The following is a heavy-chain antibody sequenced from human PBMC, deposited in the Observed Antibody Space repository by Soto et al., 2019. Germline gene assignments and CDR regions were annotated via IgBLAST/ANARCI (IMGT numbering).Heavy chain of an antibody. CDR3: VIVGGVEHSTSEY. V-gene: IGHV4-59*01. CDR2: LYYSGNT. Sequence: TKTLYLTCTFSVGSISPFYWSWVRHPPGKGLEWIGYLYYSGNTNYNPSLKSRVTISVDASKNQVSLRLTSVTAADTAVYYCVIVGGVEHSTSEYWGQGTVVNVSS. J-gene: IGHJ4*02. CDR1: VGSISPFY. D-gene: IGHD6-6*01.